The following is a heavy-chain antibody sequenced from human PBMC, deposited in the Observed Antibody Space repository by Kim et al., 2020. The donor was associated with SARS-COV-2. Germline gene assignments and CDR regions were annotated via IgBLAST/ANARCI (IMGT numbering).Heavy chain of an antibody. Sequence: GGSLRLSCAASGFTFSSYAMSWVRQAPGKGLEWVSAISGSGGSTYYADSVKGRFTISRDNSKNTLYLQMNSLRAEDTAVYYCAKDGLRYFDWLHDYWGQGTLVTVSS. J-gene: IGHJ4*02. CDR3: AKDGLRYFDWLHDY. V-gene: IGHV3-23*01. D-gene: IGHD3-9*01. CDR2: ISGSGGST. CDR1: GFTFSSYA.